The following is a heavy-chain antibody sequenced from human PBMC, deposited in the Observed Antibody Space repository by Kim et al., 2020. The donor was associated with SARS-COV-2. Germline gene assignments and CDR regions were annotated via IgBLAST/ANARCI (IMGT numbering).Heavy chain of an antibody. J-gene: IGHJ3*02. Sequence: PSLQCRVTISVDTSKNQFSLKLSSVTAADTAVYYCARDPNRGWRNDAFDIWGQGTMVTVSS. D-gene: IGHD6-19*01. CDR3: ARDPNRGWRNDAFDI. V-gene: IGHV4-31*02.